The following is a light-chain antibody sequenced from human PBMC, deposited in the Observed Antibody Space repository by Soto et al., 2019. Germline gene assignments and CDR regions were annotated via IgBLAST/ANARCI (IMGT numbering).Light chain of an antibody. V-gene: IGLV2-14*03. CDR3: SSYTSTRFPVV. J-gene: IGLJ3*02. CDR2: DVT. Sequence: QSALTQPASVSGSPGQSITISCTGTSSDVGGYNYVSWYQQHPGRAPKLLIYDVTTRPSGVSNRFSGSKSGNTASLTISGLQVEDGADYYCSSYTSTRFPVVFGGGTKLTVL. CDR1: SSDVGGYNY.